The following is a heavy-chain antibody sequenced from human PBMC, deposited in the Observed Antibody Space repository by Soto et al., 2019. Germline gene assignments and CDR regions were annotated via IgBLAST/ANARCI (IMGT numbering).Heavy chain of an antibody. CDR3: AALNSSPSDY. CDR1: GGSFSGYY. V-gene: IGHV4-59*01. CDR2: IYYSGST. J-gene: IGHJ4*02. Sequence: SETLSLTCAVYGGSFSGYYWSWIRQPPGKGLEWIGYIYYSGSTNYNPSLKSRVTISVDTSKNQFSLKLSSVTAADTAVYYCAALNSSPSDYWGQGTLVTVSS. D-gene: IGHD1-7*01.